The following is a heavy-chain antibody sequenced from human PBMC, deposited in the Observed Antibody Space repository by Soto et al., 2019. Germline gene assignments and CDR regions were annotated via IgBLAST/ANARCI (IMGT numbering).Heavy chain of an antibody. CDR3: AKAIENYSTGYYKPFYYFGVDV. CDR2: ISYDGSKK. Sequence: PGGSLRLSFAASGFTFGSYGMHWVRQAPGKGLEWVAGISYDGSKKYYGESVKGRFTISSDNSKNTLYLQMNSLRVEDTAVYYCAKAIENYSTGYYKPFYYFGVDVWGQGTTVTVSS. J-gene: IGHJ6*02. CDR1: GFTFGSYG. D-gene: IGHD3-22*01. V-gene: IGHV3-30*18.